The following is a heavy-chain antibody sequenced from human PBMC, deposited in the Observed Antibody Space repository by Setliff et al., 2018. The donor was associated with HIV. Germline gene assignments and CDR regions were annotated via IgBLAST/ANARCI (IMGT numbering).Heavy chain of an antibody. J-gene: IGHJ4*02. CDR3: ARVGYLDHEIDY. D-gene: IGHD6-25*01. V-gene: IGHV4-39*07. Sequence: SETLSLTCTVSDGSINSANWYWTWIRQHPGKGLEWIANFYYSGTTHYSSSLKSRVTVSLHTSRTQLSLRLTSVTAADTAVYYCARVGYLDHEIDYWGQGTLVTVSS. CDR1: DGSINSANWY. CDR2: FYYSGTT.